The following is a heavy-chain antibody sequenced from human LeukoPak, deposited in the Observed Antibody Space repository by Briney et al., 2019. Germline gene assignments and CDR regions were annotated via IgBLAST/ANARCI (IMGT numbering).Heavy chain of an antibody. J-gene: IGHJ4*02. D-gene: IGHD3-22*01. Sequence: ASVKVSCKASGYTFTGYCIHWVRQAPGQGLEWMGWVNPNSGGTNYAQKFQGRVTMTRDTSISTAYMELSRLRSDDTAVYYCARDERYDSSGYPFDYWGQGTLVTVSS. CDR1: GYTFTGYC. CDR3: ARDERYDSSGYPFDY. V-gene: IGHV1-2*02. CDR2: VNPNSGGT.